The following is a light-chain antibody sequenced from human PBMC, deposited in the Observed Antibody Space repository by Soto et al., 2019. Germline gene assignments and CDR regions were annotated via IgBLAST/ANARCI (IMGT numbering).Light chain of an antibody. V-gene: IGKV3-20*01. CDR3: PQYGSSPVT. CDR1: QSVSSSY. Sequence: EIVLTQSPGTLSLSPWERGTLSCRASQSVSSSYLAWYQQKPGQAPRLLIYGASSRATGIPDRFSGSGSGTDFTLPISRLEPDDFAVYYCPQYGSSPVTFGQGTKADIK. J-gene: IGKJ1*01. CDR2: GAS.